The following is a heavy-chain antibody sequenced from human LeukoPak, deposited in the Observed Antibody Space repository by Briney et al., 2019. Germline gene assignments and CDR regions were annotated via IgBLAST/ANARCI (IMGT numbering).Heavy chain of an antibody. Sequence: ASVKVSCKVSGYTLTELSMHWVRQAPGKGLEWMGGFDPEDGETIYAQKFQGRVTMTEDTSTDTAYMELSSLRSEDTAVYYCATAKTLMVYAPIDGMDVWGQGTTVTVSS. CDR1: GYTLTELS. V-gene: IGHV1-24*01. CDR2: FDPEDGET. D-gene: IGHD2-8*01. J-gene: IGHJ6*02. CDR3: ATAKTLMVYAPIDGMDV.